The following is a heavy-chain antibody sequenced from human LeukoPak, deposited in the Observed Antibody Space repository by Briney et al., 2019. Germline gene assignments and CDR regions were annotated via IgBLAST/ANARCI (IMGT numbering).Heavy chain of an antibody. D-gene: IGHD1-7*01. CDR1: GFIFSNYG. Sequence: GGSLRLSCAASGFIFSNYGMHWVRQAPGKGLEWVAVISYDGSNKYHADSMKGRFTISRDNSKNTLYLQMNSLRAEDTAVYYCARSLITGTSPFYDYWGQGTLVTVSS. CDR2: ISYDGSNK. CDR3: ARSLITGTSPFYDY. V-gene: IGHV3-30*03. J-gene: IGHJ4*02.